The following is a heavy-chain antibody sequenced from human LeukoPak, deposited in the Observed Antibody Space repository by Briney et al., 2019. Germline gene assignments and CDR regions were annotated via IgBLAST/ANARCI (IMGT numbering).Heavy chain of an antibody. J-gene: IGHJ4*02. V-gene: IGHV3-30*04. CDR1: RFTFSNHA. CDR2: ISYDGSNK. CDR3: ARHDGRGFDH. Sequence: PGGSQTLSCALSRFTFSNHAMHWARRATGKGVEWVADISYDGSNKYYEEFVKGRFTISRDNSKNTLYLQMNSLRPEDTAVYYCARHDGRGFDHWGRGTPVTVSS. D-gene: IGHD3-22*01.